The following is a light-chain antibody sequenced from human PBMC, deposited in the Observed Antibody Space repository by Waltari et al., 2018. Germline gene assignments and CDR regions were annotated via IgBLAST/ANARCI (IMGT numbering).Light chain of an antibody. Sequence: QSALTQPASVSGSPGQSLTISCTGTSSYVGGYNYVSWYQQHPGKVPKLLIFDVSNRPSGVSNRFSGSKSGNTASLTISGLQAEDESDYYCCSFTSRSTWVFGGGTKLTVL. V-gene: IGLV2-14*01. CDR3: CSFTSRSTWV. CDR1: SSYVGGYNY. CDR2: DVS. J-gene: IGLJ3*02.